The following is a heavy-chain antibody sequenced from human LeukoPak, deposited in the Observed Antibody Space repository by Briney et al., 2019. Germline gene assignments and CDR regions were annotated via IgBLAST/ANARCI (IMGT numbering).Heavy chain of an antibody. D-gene: IGHD2-2*01. CDR1: GWSFNDYY. V-gene: IGHV4-34*01. CDR3: ARGQVPAARGYNWFDP. CDR2: INARGDT. Sequence: TSETLSLTCAVYGWSFNDYYWNWIRQPPGKGREWIGEINARGDTNFNPSLKSRVTISVDTSKSQFSLRLTSMIAADTAVYYCARGQVPAARGYNWFDPWGQGTLVTVSS. J-gene: IGHJ5*02.